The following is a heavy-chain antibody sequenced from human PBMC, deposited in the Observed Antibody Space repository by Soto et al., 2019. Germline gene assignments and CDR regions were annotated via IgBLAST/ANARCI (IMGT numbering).Heavy chain of an antibody. J-gene: IGHJ6*02. CDR1: GGSFSGYY. Sequence: SETLSLTCAVYGGSFSGYYWSWIRQPPGKGLEWIGEINHSGSTNYNPSLKSRVTISVDTSKNQFSLKLSSVTAADTAVYYCARGFWDYYGSGSYYPSPTYYYYYGMDVWGQGTTVTVSS. CDR3: ARGFWDYYGSGSYYPSPTYYYYYGMDV. D-gene: IGHD3-10*01. CDR2: INHSGST. V-gene: IGHV4-34*01.